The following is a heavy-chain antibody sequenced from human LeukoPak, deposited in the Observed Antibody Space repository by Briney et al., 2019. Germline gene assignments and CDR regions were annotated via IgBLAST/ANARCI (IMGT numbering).Heavy chain of an antibody. J-gene: IGHJ5*02. V-gene: IGHV4-31*03. CDR2: IYYSGTT. Sequence: SETLSLTCTVSGGSISSRGYYWSWIRQHPGKGLEWIGFIYYSGTTYYNPSLRSRATISVDTSKNHFSLKLISVTDADTAMYYCARGTGGAAAADFDPWGQGTLVTVSS. CDR1: GGSISSRGYY. D-gene: IGHD6-13*01. CDR3: ARGTGGAAAADFDP.